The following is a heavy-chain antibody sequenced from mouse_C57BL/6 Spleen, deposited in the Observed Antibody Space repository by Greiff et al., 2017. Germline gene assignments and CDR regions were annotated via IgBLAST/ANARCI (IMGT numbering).Heavy chain of an antibody. CDR1: GYTFTSYW. Sequence: VQLQQPGAELVKPGASVKLSCKASGYTFTSYWMHWVKQRPGQGLEWIGMIHPNGGSTNYNETFKSKATLTVDKSSSTAYMQLSSLTSEDTAAYYCARGVIKGYFVYWGQGTTLTVSS. D-gene: IGHD2-4*01. V-gene: IGHV1-64*01. J-gene: IGHJ2*01. CDR2: IHPNGGST. CDR3: ARGVIKGYFVY.